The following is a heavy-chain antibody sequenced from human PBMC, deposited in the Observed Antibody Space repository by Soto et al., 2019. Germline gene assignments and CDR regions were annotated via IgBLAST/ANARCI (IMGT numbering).Heavy chain of an antibody. CDR3: ASALWFGTNWFDP. CDR1: GGSISSSSYY. V-gene: IGHV4-39*01. CDR2: IHYSGST. Sequence: QLQLQESGPGLVKPSETLSLTCTVSGGSISSSSYYWGWIRQPPGKGLEWIGSIHYSGSTYYNPSLKSRVTISVDTSKNQFSLKLSSVTAADTAVYYCASALWFGTNWFDPWGQGTLVTVSS. J-gene: IGHJ5*02. D-gene: IGHD3-10*01.